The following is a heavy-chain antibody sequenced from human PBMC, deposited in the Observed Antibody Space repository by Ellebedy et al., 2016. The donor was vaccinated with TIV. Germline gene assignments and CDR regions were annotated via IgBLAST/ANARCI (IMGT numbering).Heavy chain of an antibody. D-gene: IGHD5-18*01. J-gene: IGHJ4*02. V-gene: IGHV3-30*04. CDR2: ISYDGSNK. CDR3: AKEREDTAMAVVWVIPGPLDY. CDR1: GFTFSSYA. Sequence: GESLKISXAASGFTFSSYAMHWVRQAPGKGLEWVAVISYDGSNKYYADSVKGRFTISRDNSKNTLYLQMNSLRAEDTAVYYCAKEREDTAMAVVWVIPGPLDYWGQGTLVTVSS.